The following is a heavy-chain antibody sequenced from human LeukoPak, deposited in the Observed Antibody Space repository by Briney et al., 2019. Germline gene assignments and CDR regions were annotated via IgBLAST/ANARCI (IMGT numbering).Heavy chain of an antibody. Sequence: ASVKVSCKASGYTFTGYYIQWVRQAPGQGLEWMGWINPNSGGTNYEQKFQGRVTMTRDTSISTAYMELRRLSSDDSAVYYCAREGYNYAYGWGQGTLVTVSS. CDR3: AREGYNYAYG. CDR2: INPNSGGT. CDR1: GYTFTGYY. V-gene: IGHV1-2*02. J-gene: IGHJ4*02. D-gene: IGHD5-18*01.